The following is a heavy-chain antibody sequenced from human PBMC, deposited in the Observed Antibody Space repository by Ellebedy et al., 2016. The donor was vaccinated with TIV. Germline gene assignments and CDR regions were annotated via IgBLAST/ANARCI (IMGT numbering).Heavy chain of an antibody. V-gene: IGHV3-30-3*01. D-gene: IGHD6-6*01. J-gene: IGHJ4*02. CDR3: AKASAAARPYFFDY. CDR1: GFTFSSYA. Sequence: PGGSLRLSCAASGFTFSSYAMHWVRQAPGKGLEWVAVISYDGSNKYYADSVKGRFTISRDNSKNTLYLLMDSLRAEDAAVYYCAKASAAARPYFFDYWGQGTLVTVSS. CDR2: ISYDGSNK.